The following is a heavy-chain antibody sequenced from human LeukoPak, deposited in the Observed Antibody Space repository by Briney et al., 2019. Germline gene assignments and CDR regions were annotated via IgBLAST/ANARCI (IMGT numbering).Heavy chain of an antibody. CDR1: GGSISSSSYY. Sequence: SETLSLTCTVSGGSISSSSYYWGWIRQPPGKGLEWIGSIYYSGSTYYNPSLKSRVTISVDTSKNQFSLKLSSVTAADTAVYYCARQLWVIRGRAFDYWGQGTLVTVSS. D-gene: IGHD3-22*01. J-gene: IGHJ4*02. CDR3: ARQLWVIRGRAFDY. CDR2: IYYSGST. V-gene: IGHV4-39*01.